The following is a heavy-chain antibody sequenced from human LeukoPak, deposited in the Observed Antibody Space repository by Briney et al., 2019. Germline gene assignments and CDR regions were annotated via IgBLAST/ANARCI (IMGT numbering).Heavy chain of an antibody. J-gene: IGHJ4*02. CDR2: ISYDGSNK. D-gene: IGHD3-16*02. CDR3: ARDPANDYVWGSYRQPYYFDY. Sequence: GRSLRLSCAASGFTFSSYAMHWVRQAPGKGLEWVAVISYDGSNKYYADSVKGRFTISRDNSKNTLYLQMNSLRAEDTAVYYCARDPANDYVWGSYRQPYYFDYWGQGTLVTVSS. V-gene: IGHV3-30*04. CDR1: GFTFSSYA.